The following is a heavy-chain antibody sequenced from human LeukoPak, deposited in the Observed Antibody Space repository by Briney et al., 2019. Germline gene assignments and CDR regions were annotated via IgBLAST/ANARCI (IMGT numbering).Heavy chain of an antibody. CDR3: ATEKIPDEHRGAFDV. V-gene: IGHV3-53*01. CDR1: GFTVSSSF. Sequence: GGSLRLSCAASGFTVSSSFMSWVRQVPGKGLEWVLAIYSGGTTHYAESVKGRFTISRDNSKNTLYLQMNSLRVEDTAVYYCATEKIPDEHRGAFDVWGQGTMVTVSS. CDR2: IYSGGTT. J-gene: IGHJ3*01. D-gene: IGHD2-21*01.